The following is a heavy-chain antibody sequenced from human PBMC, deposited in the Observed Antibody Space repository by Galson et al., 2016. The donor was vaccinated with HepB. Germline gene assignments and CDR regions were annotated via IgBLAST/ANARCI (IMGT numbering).Heavy chain of an antibody. Sequence: SLRLSCAASGFTFSAYAMAWARQAPGKGLEWVSGISDSGANTYYADSVRGRFSISRDDSKSTLYLQMTNLRVEDTALYYCVADHGGHDCFDFWGRGTMVTVSS. V-gene: IGHV3-23*01. D-gene: IGHD4-23*01. CDR1: GFTFSAYA. J-gene: IGHJ3*01. CDR3: VADHGGHDCFDF. CDR2: ISDSGANT.